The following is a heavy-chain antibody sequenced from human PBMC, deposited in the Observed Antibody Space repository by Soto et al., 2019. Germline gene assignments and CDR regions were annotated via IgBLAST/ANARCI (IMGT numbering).Heavy chain of an antibody. CDR2: LLSTGTST. CDR3: EKDSTQDAYWEFDY. V-gene: IGHV3-23*01. Sequence: VGSLRLSCAAYGFTFSAYTMSWVRRSPGKGLEWDSALLSTGTSTFYADSVKGRFTISRDTSSNTLYLQMDNLRAEDTAVYYCEKDSTQDAYWEFDYWGRGTLVTVSS. J-gene: IGHJ4*02. CDR1: GFTFSAYT. D-gene: IGHD2-8*02.